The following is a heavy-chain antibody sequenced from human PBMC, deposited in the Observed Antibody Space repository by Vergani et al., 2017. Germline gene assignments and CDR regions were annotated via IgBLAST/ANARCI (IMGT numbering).Heavy chain of an antibody. V-gene: IGHV4-59*11. CDR3: ARVPRTTRDYYDSSGYFSY. CDR1: GGSISSHY. CDR2: IYYSGST. Sequence: QVQLQESGPGLVKPSETLSLTCTVSGGSISSHYWSWIRQPPGKGLEWIGYIYYSGSTNYNPSLKSRVTISVDTSKNQFSLKLSSVTAADTAVYYCARVPRTTRDYYDSSGYFSYWGQGTLVTVSS. J-gene: IGHJ4*02. D-gene: IGHD3-22*01.